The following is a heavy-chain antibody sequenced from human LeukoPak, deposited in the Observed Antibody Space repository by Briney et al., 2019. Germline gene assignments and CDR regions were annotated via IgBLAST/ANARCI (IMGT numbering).Heavy chain of an antibody. V-gene: IGHV3-7*01. D-gene: IGHD2-2*01. CDR2: IKQEGSEK. CDR3: ARGWAQLLFYGNWFDP. CDR1: GFTFSNAW. Sequence: GGSLRLSCAASGFTFSNAWMSWVRQAPGKGLEGVANIKQEGSEKYYVDSVKGRFTISRDNAKNSLYLQMNSLRAEDTAVYYCARGWAQLLFYGNWFDPWGQGTLVTVSS. J-gene: IGHJ5*02.